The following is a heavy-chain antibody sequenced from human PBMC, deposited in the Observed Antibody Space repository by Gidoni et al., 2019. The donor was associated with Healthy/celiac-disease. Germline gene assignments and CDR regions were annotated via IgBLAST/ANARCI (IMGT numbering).Heavy chain of an antibody. Sequence: QITLKESGPTLVQPTKTLTLTCIFSRFSLSTSGLGVGWIRQHPVKALEWLELIYWNEYKRYSPSLKSRITITKDTAKNQVVLTMTNMDPVDKATDYCAHSPGYFSGGSCQLAVPGYWGQGTLVTVSS. V-gene: IGHV2-5*01. CDR1: RFSLSTSGLG. CDR2: IYWNEYK. J-gene: IGHJ4*02. D-gene: IGHD2-15*01. CDR3: AHSPGYFSGGSCQLAVPGY.